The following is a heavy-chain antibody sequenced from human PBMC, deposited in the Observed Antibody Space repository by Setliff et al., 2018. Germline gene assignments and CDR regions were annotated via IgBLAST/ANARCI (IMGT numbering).Heavy chain of an antibody. CDR3: ARVRYYYDSSGWFDP. J-gene: IGHJ5*02. V-gene: IGHV1-18*01. CDR1: GYTFTSYG. D-gene: IGHD3-22*01. Sequence: ASVKVSCKASGYTFTSYGISWVRQAPGQGLEWMGWISAYNGKTKYAQKFQGRVTMTTDTSTSTAYMELRSLRSDDTAVYYCARVRYYYDSSGWFDPWGQGTLVTVS. CDR2: ISAYNGKT.